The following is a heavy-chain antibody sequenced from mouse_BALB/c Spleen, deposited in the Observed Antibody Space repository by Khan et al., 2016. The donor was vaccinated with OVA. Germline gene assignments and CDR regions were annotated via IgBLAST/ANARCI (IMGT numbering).Heavy chain of an antibody. CDR3: ARPPITTVVATSYWFFDV. D-gene: IGHD1-1*01. J-gene: IGHJ1*01. V-gene: IGHV5-9-3*01. CDR1: GFTFSSYA. Sequence: VELVESGGGLVKPGGSVKLSCVASGFTFSSYAMSWVRQTPEKRLEWIATISSSGNYTYYHDSVKGRVTITVDNAYTTLYMQLSSLRSEDTAIYYGARPPITTVVATSYWFFDVWGAGTTVTVSS. CDR2: ISSSGNYT.